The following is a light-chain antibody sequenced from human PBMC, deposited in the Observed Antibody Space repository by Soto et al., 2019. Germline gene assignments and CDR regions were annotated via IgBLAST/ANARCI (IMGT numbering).Light chain of an antibody. V-gene: IGLV2-14*01. CDR1: SSDIGTYDH. CDR3: ISSTVSRSYV. CDR2: SVS. J-gene: IGLJ1*01. Sequence: QCVRTHAASVAGAAVQSISISCSGTSSDIGTYDHVAWFQQFPGKTPKLMIYSVSNRPSGVSYRFSGSKSGNTASLTISGLQAEDEADYYCISSTVSRSYVFGTGTK.